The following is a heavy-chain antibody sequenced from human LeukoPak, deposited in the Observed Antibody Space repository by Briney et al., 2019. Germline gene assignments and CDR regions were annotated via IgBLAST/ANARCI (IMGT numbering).Heavy chain of an antibody. D-gene: IGHD3-10*01. CDR2: IYTSGRT. CDR3: ARVDYYGSGSYYVDWFDT. Sequence: SETLSLTCTVSGGSISGSSYYWGWIRQPPGKGLEWIGRIYTSGRTNYNPSLKSRVTMSVDTSKNQFSLKMSSVTAADTAVYYCARVDYYGSGSYYVDWFDTWGQGTLVTVSS. J-gene: IGHJ5*02. CDR1: GGSISGSSYY. V-gene: IGHV4-39*07.